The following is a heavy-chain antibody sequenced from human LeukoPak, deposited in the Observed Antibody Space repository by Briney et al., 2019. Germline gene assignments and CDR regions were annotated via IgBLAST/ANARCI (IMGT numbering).Heavy chain of an antibody. Sequence: SETLSLTCTVSGGSISSSFWSWIRQPPGKGLEWIGYVYYSGSTNYNPSLKSRVTISVDTSKNQFSLKLSSVNAADTAVYYCARAQYYYDRTTFDPWGQGTLVTVSP. CDR1: GGSISSSF. CDR3: ARAQYYYDRTTFDP. D-gene: IGHD3-22*01. V-gene: IGHV4-59*01. CDR2: VYYSGST. J-gene: IGHJ5*02.